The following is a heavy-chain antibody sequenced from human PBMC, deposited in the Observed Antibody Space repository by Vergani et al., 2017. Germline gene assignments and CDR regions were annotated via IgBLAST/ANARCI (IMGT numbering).Heavy chain of an antibody. D-gene: IGHD6-13*01. CDR1: GFTFSSYA. J-gene: IGHJ3*02. CDR3: ARGGSRDAFDI. CDR2: ISYDGSNK. Sequence: QVQLVESGGGVVQPGRSLRLSCAASGFTFSSYAMHWVRQAPGKGLEWVAAISYDGSNKYYADSVKGRFTISRDNSKNTLYLQMNSLRAEDTAVYYCARGGSRDAFDIWGQGTMVTVSS. V-gene: IGHV3-30-3*01.